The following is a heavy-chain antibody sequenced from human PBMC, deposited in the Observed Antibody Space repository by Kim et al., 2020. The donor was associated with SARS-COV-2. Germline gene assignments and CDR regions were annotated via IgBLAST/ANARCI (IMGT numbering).Heavy chain of an antibody. V-gene: IGHV3-33*01. Sequence: GGSLRLSCAASGFTFTTHAMHWVRQAPGKGLEWVAFIWADESNKYYADSVKGRFTISRDNSKKILYLQMNNLRAEDTAVYYCASDPPFSGYCLDSWGQGTLVTVSS. CDR3: ASDPPFSGYCLDS. CDR2: IWADESNK. J-gene: IGHJ4*02. D-gene: IGHD5-12*01. CDR1: GFTFTTHA.